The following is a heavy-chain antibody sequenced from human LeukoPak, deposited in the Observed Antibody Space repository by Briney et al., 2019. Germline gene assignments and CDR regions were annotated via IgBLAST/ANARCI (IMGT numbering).Heavy chain of an antibody. D-gene: IGHD1-26*01. CDR1: GGSINSYY. V-gene: IGHV4-59*01. J-gene: IGHJ4*02. CDR2: IYYSGST. CDR3: ALGSGRYSY. Sequence: SETLSLTCTVSGGSINSYYWSWIRQPPGKGLEWIGYIYYSGSTNYNPSLKSRVTISVDTSKNQFSLKLSSVTAADTAVYYCALGSGRYSYWGQGTLVTVSS.